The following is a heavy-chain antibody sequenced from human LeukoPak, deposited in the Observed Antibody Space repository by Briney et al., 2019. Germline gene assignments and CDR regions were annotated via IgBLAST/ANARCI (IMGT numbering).Heavy chain of an antibody. CDR3: ARDDDYVWGSYRS. J-gene: IGHJ5*02. D-gene: IGHD3-16*02. Sequence: PGGSLRLSCAASGFTFSSYWMSWVRQAPGKGLEWVANIKQDGSEKYYVDSVKGRFTISRDNAKNSLYLQMNSLRAEDTVVYYCARDDDYVWGSYRSWGQGALVTVSS. CDR2: IKQDGSEK. V-gene: IGHV3-7*01. CDR1: GFTFSSYW.